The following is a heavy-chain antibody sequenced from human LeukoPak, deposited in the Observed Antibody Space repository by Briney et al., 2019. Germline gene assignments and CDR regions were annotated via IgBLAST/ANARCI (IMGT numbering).Heavy chain of an antibody. CDR1: GYTFTGYY. J-gene: IGHJ4*02. Sequence: ASVKVSCKASGYTFTGYYMHWVRQAPGQGLEWMGWINPNSGGTNYAQKFQGRVTMTRDTSISTAYMELSRLRSDDTAVYHCASAGHSSSWHLFDYWGQGTLVTVSS. D-gene: IGHD6-13*01. CDR3: ASAGHSSSWHLFDY. CDR2: INPNSGGT. V-gene: IGHV1-2*02.